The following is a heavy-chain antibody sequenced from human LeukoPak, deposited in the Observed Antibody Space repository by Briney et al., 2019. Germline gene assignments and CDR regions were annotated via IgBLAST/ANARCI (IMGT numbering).Heavy chain of an antibody. J-gene: IGHJ4*02. CDR1: GFTFSDYY. Sequence: GGSLRLSCAASGFTFSDYYMSWIRQAPGKGLEWVSYISSSGSTIYYADSVKGRFTISRDNAKNSLYLQMNSLRAEDTALYYCAKDADDYYGSGSFDYWGQGTLVTVSS. V-gene: IGHV3-11*01. D-gene: IGHD3-10*01. CDR2: ISSSGSTI. CDR3: AKDADDYYGSGSFDY.